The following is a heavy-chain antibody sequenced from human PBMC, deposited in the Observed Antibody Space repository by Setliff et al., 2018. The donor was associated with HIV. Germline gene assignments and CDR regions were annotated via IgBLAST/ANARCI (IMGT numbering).Heavy chain of an antibody. CDR2: INHSGST. J-gene: IGHJ4*02. V-gene: IGHV4-34*01. CDR1: GGSFSGYY. Sequence: SETLSLTCAVYGGSFSGYYWSWIRQPPGKGLEWIGEINHSGSTNYNPSLKSRVTISVDTSKNQFSLKLSSATAADTAVYYCARGDGWFGEHYFDYWGQGTLVTVSS. CDR3: ARGDGWFGEHYFDY. D-gene: IGHD3-10*01.